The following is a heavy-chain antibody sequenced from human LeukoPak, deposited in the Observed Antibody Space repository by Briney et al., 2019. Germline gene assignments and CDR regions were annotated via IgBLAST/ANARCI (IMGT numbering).Heavy chain of an antibody. CDR1: GGSFSSYY. V-gene: IGHV4-59*08. CDR3: ARLVREGNQNSAVITQAEAFDI. Sequence: KPSETLSLTCAVYGGSFSSYYWSWIRQPPGKGLEWIGYISYSGSINYNPSLKSRVTISVDTSKNQISLRLSSVAAADTAVYYCARLVREGNQNSAVITQAEAFDIWGQGTMVTVSS. J-gene: IGHJ3*02. D-gene: IGHD3-22*01. CDR2: ISYSGSI.